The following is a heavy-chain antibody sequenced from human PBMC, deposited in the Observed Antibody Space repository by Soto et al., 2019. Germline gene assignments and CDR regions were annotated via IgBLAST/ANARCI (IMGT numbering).Heavy chain of an antibody. J-gene: IGHJ4*02. CDR1: RFTFNSSA. CDR3: AKLSGKVWLRGEYYFDY. V-gene: IGHV3-23*01. D-gene: IGHD3-22*01. Sequence: GGARRVACAASRFTFNSSAMNWVRQSPGKGLESVSAISGSGGTYYADSVKGRFTISGDNSKNTLYLQMNSLRAEDTAVYYCAKLSGKVWLRGEYYFDYWGPGPLVTVSS. CDR2: ISGSGGT.